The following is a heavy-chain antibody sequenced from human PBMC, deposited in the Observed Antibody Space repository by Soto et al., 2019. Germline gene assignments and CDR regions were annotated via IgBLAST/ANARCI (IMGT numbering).Heavy chain of an antibody. Sequence: GGSLRLSCAASGFTLSHYEMSWVRQAPGKGLEWVSAISGSGGSTYYADSVKGRGTISRDNSKNTLYLQMNSRRAEDTAVDDGAKDEYSSSSEYWGQGTLGTVS. CDR1: GFTLSHYE. CDR2: ISGSGGST. V-gene: IGHV3-23*01. CDR3: AKDEYSSSSEY. J-gene: IGHJ4*02. D-gene: IGHD6-6*01.